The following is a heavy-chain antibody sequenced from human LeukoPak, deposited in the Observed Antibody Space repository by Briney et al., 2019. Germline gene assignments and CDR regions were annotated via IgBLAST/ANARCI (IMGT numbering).Heavy chain of an antibody. CDR3: ARVKRTSGWYAGY. Sequence: SETLSLTCTVSGGSISSYYWSWIRQPPGKGLEWIGEINHSGSTNYNPSLKSRVTMSVNTSKNQFSLNLTSVTAADTAVYYCARVKRTSGWYAGYWGQGTLVTVSS. V-gene: IGHV4-34*01. CDR1: GGSISSYY. D-gene: IGHD6-19*01. J-gene: IGHJ4*02. CDR2: INHSGST.